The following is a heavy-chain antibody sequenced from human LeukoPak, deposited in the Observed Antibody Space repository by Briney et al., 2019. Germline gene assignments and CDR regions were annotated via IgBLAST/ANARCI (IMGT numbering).Heavy chain of an antibody. D-gene: IGHD2/OR15-2a*01. V-gene: IGHV3-21*01. J-gene: IGHJ5*02. Sequence: GGSLNLSCAAPEFSLSNSTMTWFARAPGRGRSGVSSISSSSGYIYYADSVKGRFTITRDNTKKSLYLQMNSLRAEDTAVYYCARDSNTRSPFDPWGQGTLVTVSS. CDR2: ISSSSGYI. CDR3: ARDSNTRSPFDP. CDR1: EFSLSNST.